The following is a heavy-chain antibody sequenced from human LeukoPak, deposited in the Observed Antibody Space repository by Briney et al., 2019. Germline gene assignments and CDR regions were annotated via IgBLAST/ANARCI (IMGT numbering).Heavy chain of an antibody. Sequence: SETLSLTCAVYGGSFSGYYWSWIRQPPGEGLEWIGEINHSGSTNYNPSLKSRVTISVDTSKNQFSLKLSSVTAADTAVYYCARGRRGSGSYYAYNWFDPWGQGTLVTVSS. V-gene: IGHV4-34*01. CDR2: INHSGST. CDR3: ARGRRGSGSYYAYNWFDP. D-gene: IGHD3-10*01. CDR1: GGSFSGYY. J-gene: IGHJ5*02.